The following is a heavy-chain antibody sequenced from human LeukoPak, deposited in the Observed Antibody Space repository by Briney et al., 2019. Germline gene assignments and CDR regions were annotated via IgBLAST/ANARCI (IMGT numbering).Heavy chain of an antibody. CDR3: VAGPRGNYVPYYFDY. J-gene: IGHJ4*02. CDR2: ISVSGGTT. D-gene: IGHD4-11*01. V-gene: IGHV3-23*01. CDR1: GFTFSSYG. Sequence: GGSLRLSCAASGFTFSSYGMSWVRQAPGKGLEWASAISVSGGTTYYADSVKGRFTVSRDNSKNTLYLQMNSLRAEDTAVYYCVAGPRGNYVPYYFDYWGQGTLVTVSS.